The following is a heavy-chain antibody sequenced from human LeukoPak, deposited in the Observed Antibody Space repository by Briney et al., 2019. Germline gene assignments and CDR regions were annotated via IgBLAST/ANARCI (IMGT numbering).Heavy chain of an antibody. Sequence: GGSLRLSCAASGFXFSSYSMNWVRQAPGKGLEWVSYISGGGTTVYSADSVKGRFTISRDNAKNSLYLQMNSLSHEDTSVYYCARTRNAYHFDYWGQGILVTVSS. CDR3: ARTRNAYHFDY. D-gene: IGHD3-16*01. CDR1: GFXFSSYS. CDR2: ISGGGTTV. V-gene: IGHV3-48*02. J-gene: IGHJ4*02.